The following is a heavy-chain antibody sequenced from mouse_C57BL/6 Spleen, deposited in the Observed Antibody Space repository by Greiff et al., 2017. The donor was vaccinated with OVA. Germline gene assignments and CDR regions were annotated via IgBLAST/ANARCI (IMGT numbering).Heavy chain of an antibody. J-gene: IGHJ4*01. CDR1: GYTFTSYW. CDR3: ARNYYGSPYAMDY. V-gene: IGHV1-52*01. D-gene: IGHD1-1*01. Sequence: QVQLQQPGAELVRPGSSVKLSCKASGYTFTSYWMHWVKQRPIQGLEWIGNIDPSDSETHYNQKFKDKATLTVDKSSSTAYMQLSILTSEDSAVYYCARNYYGSPYAMDYWGQGTSVTVSS. CDR2: IDPSDSET.